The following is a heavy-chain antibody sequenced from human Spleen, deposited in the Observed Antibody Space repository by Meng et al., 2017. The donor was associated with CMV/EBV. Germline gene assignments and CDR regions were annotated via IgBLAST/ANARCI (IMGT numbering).Heavy chain of an antibody. V-gene: IGHV1-46*01. D-gene: IGHD2-21*01. CDR2: INPSGPNV. CDR3: ARGEGSTRGCSPSLCYFGLDI. J-gene: IGHJ6*02. CDR1: GHTSTDYH. Sequence: ASVKVSCKTSGHTSTDYHIHWVRQAPGQGLEWMGVINPSGPNVTYTQSFQDRVTMTRDLSTNTVYMELSSLTSDDTAMYYCARGEGSTRGCSPSLCYFGLDIWGQGTTVTVSS.